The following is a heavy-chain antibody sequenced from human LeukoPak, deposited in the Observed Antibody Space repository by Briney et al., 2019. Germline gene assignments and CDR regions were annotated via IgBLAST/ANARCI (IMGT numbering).Heavy chain of an antibody. J-gene: IGHJ4*02. CDR3: ARLIGDYGPRGY. CDR2: MNPNSGNT. D-gene: IGHD4-17*01. V-gene: IGHV1-8*01. Sequence: ASVKVSCKASGYTFTSYDINWVRQATGQGLEWMGWMNPNSGNTGYAQKFQGRVTMTRNTSISTAYMELSSLRSEDTAVYYCARLIGDYGPRGYWGQGTLVTVSS. CDR1: GYTFTSYD.